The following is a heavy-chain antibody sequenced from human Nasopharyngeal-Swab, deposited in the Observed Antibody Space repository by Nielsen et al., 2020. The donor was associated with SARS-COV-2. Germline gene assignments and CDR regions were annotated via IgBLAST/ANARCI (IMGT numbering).Heavy chain of an antibody. Sequence: WIRQPPGKGLEWVAVISYDGSNKYYADSVKGRFTISRDNSKNTLYLQMNSLRAEDTAVYYCVVSPRAVAAAFDYWGQGTLVTVSS. CDR2: ISYDGSNK. V-gene: IGHV3-33*05. J-gene: IGHJ4*02. D-gene: IGHD6-19*01. CDR3: VVSPRAVAAAFDY.